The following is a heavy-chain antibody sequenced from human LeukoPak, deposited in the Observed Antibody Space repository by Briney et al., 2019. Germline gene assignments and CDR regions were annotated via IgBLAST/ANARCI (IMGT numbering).Heavy chain of an antibody. CDR1: GFRFSDYW. CDR3: ARLKLGIWESPDY. J-gene: IGHJ4*02. V-gene: IGHV3-7*03. D-gene: IGHD7-27*01. Sequence: GGSLRLSCAASGFRFSDYWMSWVRQAPGKGLEWEANIKEDGSDKYYVDSVKGRFTVSRDNAKNALYLQMNSLRAEDTAVYYCARLKLGIWESPDYWGQGTLVTVSS. CDR2: IKEDGSDK.